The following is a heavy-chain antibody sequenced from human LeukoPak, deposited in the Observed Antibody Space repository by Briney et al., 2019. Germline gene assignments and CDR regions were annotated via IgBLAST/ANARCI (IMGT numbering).Heavy chain of an antibody. V-gene: IGHV3-23*01. CDR2: ITGSGGST. CDR1: GFTFSSYA. CDR3: AAPIADSSGSWYYYGTDV. Sequence: GGSLRLSCAASGFTFSSYAMSWVRQAPGEGLEWVSAITGSGGSTYYADSVKGRFTISRDNSKNTLYLQMNSLRVEDTAVYYCAAPIADSSGSWYYYGTDVWGQGTTVTVSS. D-gene: IGHD3-22*01. J-gene: IGHJ6*02.